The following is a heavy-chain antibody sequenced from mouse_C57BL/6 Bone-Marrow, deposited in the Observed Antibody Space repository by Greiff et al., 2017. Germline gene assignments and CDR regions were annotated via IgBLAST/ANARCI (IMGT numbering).Heavy chain of an antibody. CDR2: INYDGSST. D-gene: IGHD1-1*01. CDR3: ARDASTVVATGYFDV. CDR1: GFTFSDYY. J-gene: IGHJ1*03. V-gene: IGHV5-16*01. Sequence: DVHLVESEGGLVQPGSSMKLSCTASGFTFSDYYMAWVRQVPEKGLEWVANINYDGSSTYYLDSLKSRFIISRDNAKNILYLQVSSLKSEDTATYYCARDASTVVATGYFDVWGTGTTVTVSS.